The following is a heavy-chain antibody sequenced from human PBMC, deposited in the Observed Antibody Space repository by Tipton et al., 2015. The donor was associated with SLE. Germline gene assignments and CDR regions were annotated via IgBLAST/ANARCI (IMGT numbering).Heavy chain of an antibody. CDR3: ASFEGAFDI. CDR2: ISDTGGSA. V-gene: IGHV3-23*01. CDR1: GFTFSSYA. Sequence: SLRLSCAASGFTFSSYAVRWVRQAPGKGLEWVSVISDTGGSAYYADSVKGRFTISRDNAKNTLHLQMNSLRAEDTAVYYCASFEGAFDIWGQGTMVTVSS. J-gene: IGHJ3*02. D-gene: IGHD3-9*01.